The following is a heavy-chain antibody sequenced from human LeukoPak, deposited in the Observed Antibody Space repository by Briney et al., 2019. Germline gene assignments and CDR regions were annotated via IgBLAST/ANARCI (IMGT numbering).Heavy chain of an antibody. CDR2: ISSSSSNI. J-gene: IGHJ6*02. Sequence: GGSLRLSCAASGFTFSSYSMNWVRQAPGKGLEWVSYISSSSSNIYYADSVKGRFTISRDNAKNSLYLQMNSLRAEDTAVYYCARHYYYYYGMDVWGQGTTVTVSS. V-gene: IGHV3-48*01. CDR1: GFTFSSYS. CDR3: ARHYYYYYGMDV.